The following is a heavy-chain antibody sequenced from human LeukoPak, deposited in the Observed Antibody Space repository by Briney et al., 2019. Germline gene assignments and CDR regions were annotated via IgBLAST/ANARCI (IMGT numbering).Heavy chain of an antibody. V-gene: IGHV1-2*02. CDR3: ARENPHVGEEGAFDI. D-gene: IGHD1-26*01. CDR2: INPNSGGT. CDR1: GYTFTGYY. J-gene: IGHJ3*02. Sequence: ASVKVSCKASGYTFTGYYMHWVRQAPGQGLEWMGWINPNSGGTNYAQKFQGRVTMTRDTSISTAYMELSRLRSDDTAVYYCARENPHVGEEGAFDIWGQGTMVTVSS.